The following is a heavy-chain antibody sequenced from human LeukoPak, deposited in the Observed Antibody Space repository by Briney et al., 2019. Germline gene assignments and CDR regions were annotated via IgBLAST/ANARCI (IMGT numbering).Heavy chain of an antibody. V-gene: IGHV3-21*01. CDR1: GFTFSSYS. CDR3: AREVATSDY. CDR2: ISSSSYI. Sequence: GGSLRLSCAASGFTFSSYSMNWVRQAPGKGLEWVSSISSSSYIYYADSVKGRFTISRDDAKNSLYLQMSSLRAEDTAVYYCAREVATSDYWGQGTLVTVSS. J-gene: IGHJ4*02. D-gene: IGHD5-12*01.